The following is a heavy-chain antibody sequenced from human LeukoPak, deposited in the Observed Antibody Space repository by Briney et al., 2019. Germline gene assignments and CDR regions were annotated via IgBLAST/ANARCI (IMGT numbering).Heavy chain of an antibody. J-gene: IGHJ4*02. Sequence: PGGSLRLSCAASGFTFDDYAMHWVRQAPGKGLEWVSGISSNSGSIGYADSVKGRFTISRDNAKNSLYLQMNSLRAEDTALYYCAKGGVVVVTAIKNWGQGTLVTVSS. CDR2: ISSNSGSI. CDR3: AKGGVVVVTAIKN. V-gene: IGHV3-9*01. CDR1: GFTFDDYA. D-gene: IGHD2-21*02.